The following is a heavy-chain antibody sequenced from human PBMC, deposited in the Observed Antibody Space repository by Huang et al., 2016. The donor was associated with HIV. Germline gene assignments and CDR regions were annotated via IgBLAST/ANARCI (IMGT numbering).Heavy chain of an antibody. V-gene: IGHV5-51*01. D-gene: IGHD6-19*01. Sequence: ANEGVGGGRLTAGKGLEWMGINLPGEPDTRYSPSFQGQGTISADKSITTAYLQWSSLKVSDTAMYYCARRAAVAGYYFDYWGQGTLITVSS. CDR3: ARRAAVAGYYFDY. CDR1: ANEG. CDR2: NLPGEPDT. J-gene: IGHJ4*02.